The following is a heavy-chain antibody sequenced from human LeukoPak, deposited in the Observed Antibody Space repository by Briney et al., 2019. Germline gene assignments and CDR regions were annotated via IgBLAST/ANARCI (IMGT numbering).Heavy chain of an antibody. Sequence: GASVKVSCKASGGTFSSYAISWVRQAPGQGLEWMGGIIPIFGTANYAQKFQGRVTITADESTSTAYMELSSLRSEDTAVYYCARGSGYDFWSGHRLYYMDVWGKGTTVTVSS. D-gene: IGHD3-3*01. CDR3: ARGSGYDFWSGHRLYYMDV. CDR2: IIPIFGTA. CDR1: GGTFSSYA. J-gene: IGHJ6*03. V-gene: IGHV1-69*13.